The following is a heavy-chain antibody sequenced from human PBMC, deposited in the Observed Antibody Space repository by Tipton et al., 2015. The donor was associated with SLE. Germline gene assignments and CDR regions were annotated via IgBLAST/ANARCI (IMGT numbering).Heavy chain of an antibody. CDR2: IIPSGYT. CDR3: ARGYGSGSYDYYYGMDV. Sequence: TLSLTCTVSGDSINRGSYYWSWIRQPAGKGLEWIGRIIPSGYTNYNPSLKSRVTISVDRSKNQFSLKLSSVTAADTAVYYCARGYGSGSYDYYYGMDVWGQGTTVTVSS. CDR1: GDSINRGSYY. V-gene: IGHV4-61*02. J-gene: IGHJ6*02. D-gene: IGHD3-10*01.